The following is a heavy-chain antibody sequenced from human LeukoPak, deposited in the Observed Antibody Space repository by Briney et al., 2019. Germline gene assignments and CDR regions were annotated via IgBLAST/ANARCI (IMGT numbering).Heavy chain of an antibody. CDR1: GGSISSYY. D-gene: IGHD2-2*01. V-gene: IGHV4-4*07. Sequence: SETLSLTCTVSGGSISSYYWSWIRQPAGKGLEWIGRIYTSGNTNYNPSLKSRVTMSVDTSKNQFSLKLSSVTAADTAVYYCARGRSVVVPAAIYYFDYWGQGTPVTVSS. CDR3: ARGRSVVVPAAIYYFDY. CDR2: IYTSGNT. J-gene: IGHJ4*02.